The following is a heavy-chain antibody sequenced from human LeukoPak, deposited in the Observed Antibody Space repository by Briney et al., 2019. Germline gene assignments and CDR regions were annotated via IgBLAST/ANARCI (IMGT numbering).Heavy chain of an antibody. CDR1: GGSFTDYF. Sequence: SETLSLTCAVYGGSFTDYFWTWIRQPPGKGLEWVGEIEHSGGTDYNPSLRGRITISVDTSKNQFSLNLRSLTAADTAVYYCASVARGPAAKAKWLDPWGQGTLVTVAS. CDR3: ASVARGPAAKAKWLDP. CDR2: IEHSGGT. D-gene: IGHD2-2*01. J-gene: IGHJ5*02. V-gene: IGHV4-34*01.